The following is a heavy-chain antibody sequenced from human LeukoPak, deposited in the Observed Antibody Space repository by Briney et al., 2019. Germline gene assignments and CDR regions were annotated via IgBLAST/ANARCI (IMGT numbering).Heavy chain of an antibody. J-gene: IGHJ5*02. V-gene: IGHV4-34*01. CDR2: INHSGST. Sequence: ETLSLTCAVYGGSFSGYYWSWVRQPPGKGLEGIGEINHSGSTNYNPSLKSRVTISVDTSKNQFSLKLSSVTAADTAVYYCARGFRRYCSGGSCYFNWFDPWGQGTLVTVSS. CDR3: ARGFRRYCSGGSCYFNWFDP. CDR1: GGSFSGYY. D-gene: IGHD2-15*01.